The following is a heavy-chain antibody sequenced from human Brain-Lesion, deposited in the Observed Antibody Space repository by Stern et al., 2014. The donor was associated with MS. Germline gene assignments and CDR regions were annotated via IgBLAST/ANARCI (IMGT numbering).Heavy chain of an antibody. J-gene: IGHJ6*02. CDR1: GYIFTGYY. D-gene: IGHD3-3*01. V-gene: IGHV1-2*02. Sequence: MQLVESGAEVKKPGASVKVSCKTSGYIFTGYYIHWVRQAPGQGLEWMAWINPNNGGPKYAQKLQGRVTMSRDTSISTAYVELSSLTSDDTAVYYCARDQRGITIFGVVTDYYYLGMDVWGQGTTVTVSS. CDR2: INPNNGGP. CDR3: ARDQRGITIFGVVTDYYYLGMDV.